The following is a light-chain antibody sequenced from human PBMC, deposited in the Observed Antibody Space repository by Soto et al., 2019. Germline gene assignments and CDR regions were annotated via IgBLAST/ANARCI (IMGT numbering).Light chain of an antibody. Sequence: QSALTQPRSVSGSPGQSVTISCTGTSSVVGIYNYVSWYQQHSDKAPQLMIYDVNNRPSGVPDRFSGSKSGNTASLTISGLQAEDEADYYCCSYAGTYTYVFGTGTKVTVL. V-gene: IGLV2-11*01. J-gene: IGLJ1*01. CDR3: CSYAGTYTYV. CDR2: DVN. CDR1: SSVVGIYNY.